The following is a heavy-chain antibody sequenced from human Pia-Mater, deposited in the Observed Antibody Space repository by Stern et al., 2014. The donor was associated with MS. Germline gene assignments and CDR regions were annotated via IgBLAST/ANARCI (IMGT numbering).Heavy chain of an antibody. CDR2: INTKTGNP. D-gene: IGHD6-6*01. CDR3: ATWGAGSSPPLFY. CDR1: GYNLTTYA. J-gene: IGHJ4*02. V-gene: IGHV7-4-1*02. Sequence: VQLVESGSELKKPGASVKVSCRASGYNLTTYAINWVRQAPGQRLEWLGWINTKTGNPTFAQGFTGRFVFSLDTSINTAFLQISSLKAEDSALYYCATWGAGSSPPLFYWGQGTLVTVSS.